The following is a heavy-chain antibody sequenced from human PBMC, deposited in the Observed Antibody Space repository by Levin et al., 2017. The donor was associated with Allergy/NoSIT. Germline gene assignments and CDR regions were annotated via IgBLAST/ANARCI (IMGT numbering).Heavy chain of an antibody. Sequence: SETLSLTCSVSGDSTYSGGYYWSWIRQHPGKGLEWIGYISHTGSAYYNPSLYSRVTISRRSANQFSLEVRSVTVADTAVYYCARDRGGGMDVWGHGTTVTV. CDR3: ARDRGGGMDV. V-gene: IGHV4-31*03. J-gene: IGHJ6*02. CDR1: GDSTYSGGYY. CDR2: ISHTGSA. D-gene: IGHD3-16*01.